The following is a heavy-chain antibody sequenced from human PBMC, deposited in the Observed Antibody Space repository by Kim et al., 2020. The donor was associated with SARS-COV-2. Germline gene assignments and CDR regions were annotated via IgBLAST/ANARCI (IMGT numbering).Heavy chain of an antibody. V-gene: IGHV3-49*03. Sequence: GGSLRLSCTASGFTFGDYAMSWFRQAQGKGLEWGGFIRSKAYGGTTEYAASVKGRFTISRDDSKSIAYLQMNSLKTEDTAVYYCTREGLWFGEPQRNFDYRCQGNLVNVSS. CDR3: TREGLWFGEPQRNFDY. CDR2: IRSKAYGGTT. D-gene: IGHD3-10*01. J-gene: IGHJ4*02. CDR1: GFTFGDYA.